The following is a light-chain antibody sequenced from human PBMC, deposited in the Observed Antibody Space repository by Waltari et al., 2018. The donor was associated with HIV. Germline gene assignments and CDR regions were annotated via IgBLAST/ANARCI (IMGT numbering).Light chain of an antibody. Sequence: GTPGQRVTISCSGSSSNIGSNYVYWFQQLPGTIPRLLIYKNDQRPSGVPDRFSGSKSGTSASLAISGLRSEDEADYSCVAWDDSLSGLLFGGGTKLTVL. CDR1: SSNIGSNY. CDR2: KND. V-gene: IGLV1-47*01. CDR3: VAWDDSLSGLL. J-gene: IGLJ3*02.